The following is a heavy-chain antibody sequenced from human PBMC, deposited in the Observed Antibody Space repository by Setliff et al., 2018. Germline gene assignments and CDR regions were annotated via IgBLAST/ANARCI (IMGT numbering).Heavy chain of an antibody. CDR1: GYSISSGYY. CDR3: ARARSIAAADTFDY. D-gene: IGHD6-13*01. V-gene: IGHV4-38-2*01. J-gene: IGHJ4*01. Sequence: ETLSLTCAVSGYSISSGYYWAWIRQAPGRGLEWIGSVYQHGSSYYNPSLKSRVTILVDTSRNQFSLEVTSVTASDTSVYYCARARSIAAADTFDYWGQGTLVTVSS. CDR2: VYQHGSS.